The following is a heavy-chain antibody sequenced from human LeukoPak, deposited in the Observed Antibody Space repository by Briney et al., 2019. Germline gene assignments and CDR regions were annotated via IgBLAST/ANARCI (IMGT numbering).Heavy chain of an antibody. CDR2: ITWNSGDV. CDR1: GFKFDDYN. J-gene: IGHJ3*02. CDR3: VKAVCGGDCYWVHDAFDI. D-gene: IGHD2-21*02. V-gene: IGHV3-9*01. Sequence: GRSLRLSCAASGFKFDDYNMYRVRQIPGKGLEWVSGITWNSGDVGYADSVKGRFTISRDNAKNFLYLQTNRLTTEDTALYFCVKAVCGGDCYWVHDAFDIWGQGTMVTVSS.